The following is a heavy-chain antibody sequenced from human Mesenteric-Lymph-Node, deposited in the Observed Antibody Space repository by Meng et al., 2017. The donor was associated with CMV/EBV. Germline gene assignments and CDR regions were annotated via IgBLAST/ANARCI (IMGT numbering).Heavy chain of an antibody. Sequence: SETLSLTCAVYGGSFTDYFWTWLRQPPGKGLEWIGEINYRGRSNYIPSLKSRFTISVDKSKNHFSLRLSFVTAADTAVYYCARVNWNKGGFPFDYWGQGTLVTVSS. CDR3: ARVNWNKGGFPFDY. CDR2: INYRGRS. J-gene: IGHJ4*02. CDR1: GGSFTDYF. D-gene: IGHD1-20*01. V-gene: IGHV4-34*01.